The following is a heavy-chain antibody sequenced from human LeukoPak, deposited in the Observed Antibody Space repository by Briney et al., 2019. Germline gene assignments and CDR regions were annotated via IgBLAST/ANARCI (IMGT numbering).Heavy chain of an antibody. CDR1: GFTFSSYA. V-gene: IGHV3-23*01. Sequence: GGPLRLSCAASGFTFSSYAMSWVRQAPGKGLEWVSAISGSGGSTYYADSVKGRFTISRDNSKNTLYLQMNSLRAEDTAVDYCAKVGRGYSYGSNDYWGQGTLVTVSS. J-gene: IGHJ4*02. D-gene: IGHD5-18*01. CDR3: AKVGRGYSYGSNDY. CDR2: ISGSGGST.